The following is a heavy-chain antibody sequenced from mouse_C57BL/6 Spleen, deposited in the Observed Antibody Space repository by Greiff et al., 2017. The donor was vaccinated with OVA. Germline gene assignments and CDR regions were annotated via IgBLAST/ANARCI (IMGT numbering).Heavy chain of an antibody. CDR3: ARHGSSPV. J-gene: IGHJ4*01. CDR2: ISNGGGST. Sequence: DVKLVESGGGLVQPGGSLKLSCAASGFTFSDYYMYWVRQTPEKRLEWVAYISNGGGSTYYPDTVKGRFTISRDNAKNTLYLQMSRLKSEDTAMYYCARHGSSPVWGQGTSVTVSS. CDR1: GFTFSDYY. D-gene: IGHD1-1*01. V-gene: IGHV5-12*01.